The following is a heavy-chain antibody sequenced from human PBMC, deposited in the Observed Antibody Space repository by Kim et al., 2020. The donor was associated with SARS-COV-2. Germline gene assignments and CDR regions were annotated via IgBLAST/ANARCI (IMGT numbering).Heavy chain of an antibody. D-gene: IGHD2-2*01. V-gene: IGHV3-74*01. J-gene: IGHJ4*02. Sequence: GGSLRLSCAGSGFTFRTYWMHWVRQAPGKGLVWVSNINSDGSWTNYADSVKGRFTISRDNAKNTLYLQMNSLRDEDTALYYCTRGCLTTSCPSDYWGQGT. CDR1: GFTFRTYW. CDR3: TRGCLTTSCPSDY. CDR2: INSDGSWT.